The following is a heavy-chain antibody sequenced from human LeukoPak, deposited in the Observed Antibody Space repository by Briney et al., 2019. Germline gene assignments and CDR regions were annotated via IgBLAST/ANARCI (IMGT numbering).Heavy chain of an antibody. CDR2: ISVTNSYI. J-gene: IGHJ4*02. Sequence: PGGSLRLSCVVSGFTFSSYHMNWVRQAPGKGLEWVSSISVTNSYIYYADSVTGRFTISRDNAKNSLYLQMNSLRAEDTAVYYCARGYYDILTGYDFDYFDYWGQGTLVTVSS. CDR1: GFTFSSYH. V-gene: IGHV3-21*04. D-gene: IGHD3-9*01. CDR3: ARGYYDILTGYDFDYFDY.